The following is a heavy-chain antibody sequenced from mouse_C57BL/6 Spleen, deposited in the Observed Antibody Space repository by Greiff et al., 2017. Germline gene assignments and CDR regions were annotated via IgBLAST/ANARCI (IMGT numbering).Heavy chain of an antibody. CDR3: ARHESWYYYGGSYWYFDV. CDR2: FYPGSGSI. Sequence: QVQLQQSGAELVKPGASVKLSCKASGYTFTEYTIHWVKQRSGQGLEWIGWFYPGSGSIKYNEKFKDKATLTADKSSSTVYMELSRLTSEDSAVYFGARHESWYYYGGSYWYFDVWGTGTTVTVSS. J-gene: IGHJ1*03. V-gene: IGHV1-62-2*01. CDR1: GYTFTEYT. D-gene: IGHD1-1*01.